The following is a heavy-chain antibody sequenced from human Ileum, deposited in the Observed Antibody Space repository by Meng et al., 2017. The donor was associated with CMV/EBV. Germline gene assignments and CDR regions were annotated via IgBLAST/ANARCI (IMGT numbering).Heavy chain of an antibody. D-gene: IGHD6-19*01. CDR2: IYYSGST. J-gene: IGHJ4*02. CDR3: AREGGGWYFDS. CDR1: GDSLSTGDYY. Sequence: QRQLQESGPVLVKPSQPLSLTCTVSGDSLSTGDYYWSWIRPPPGKGPEWIGYIYYSGSTLYNPSLKSPVTISLDKSKNQFSLRLRSVTAADTAVYFCAREGGGWYFDSWGQGTLVTVSS. V-gene: IGHV4-30-4*01.